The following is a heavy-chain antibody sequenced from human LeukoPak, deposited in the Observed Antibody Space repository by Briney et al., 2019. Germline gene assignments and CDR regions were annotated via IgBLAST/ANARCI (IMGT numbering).Heavy chain of an antibody. D-gene: IGHD3-22*01. CDR2: IKHDGSEK. Sequence: GGSLRLSCVASGFTFNSYWMSWVRQAPGNGLEWVANIKHDGSEKYYVDSVEGRFTISRDNAKNSLFLQMNSLRAEDTAVYFCARGSGYRLSDYWGQGTLVTVSS. J-gene: IGHJ4*02. V-gene: IGHV3-7*03. CDR3: ARGSGYRLSDY. CDR1: GFTFNSYW.